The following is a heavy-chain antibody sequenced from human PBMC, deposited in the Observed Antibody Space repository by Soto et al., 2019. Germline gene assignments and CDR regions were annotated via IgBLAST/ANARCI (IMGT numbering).Heavy chain of an antibody. Sequence: EVQLLESGGGLVQPGGSLRLSCATSGFTFSSYAMHWVRQAPGKGLEWVSGISSGGDSSDYADSVKGRFTISRDYSKNTLYLQMNSLRVEDTAVYYCARRDYGGNNRYFDLWGRGTLVTVSS. CDR1: GFTFSSYA. CDR2: ISSGGDSS. V-gene: IGHV3-23*01. D-gene: IGHD4-17*01. J-gene: IGHJ2*01. CDR3: ARRDYGGNNRYFDL.